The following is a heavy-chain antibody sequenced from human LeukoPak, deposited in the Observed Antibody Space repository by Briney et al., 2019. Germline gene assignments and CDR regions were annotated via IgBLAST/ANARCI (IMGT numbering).Heavy chain of an antibody. CDR3: ARRYYYDSSGYYYDY. CDR1: GYRFASYW. D-gene: IGHD3-22*01. CDR2: IYPGDSDT. Sequence: PRESLKISCKGSGYRFASYWIGWVRQMPGKGLEWMGVIYPGDSDTRYSPSFQGQVTISADKSISTAYLQWSSLKASDTAMYYCARRYYYDSSGYYYDYWGQGTLVTVSS. V-gene: IGHV5-51*01. J-gene: IGHJ4*02.